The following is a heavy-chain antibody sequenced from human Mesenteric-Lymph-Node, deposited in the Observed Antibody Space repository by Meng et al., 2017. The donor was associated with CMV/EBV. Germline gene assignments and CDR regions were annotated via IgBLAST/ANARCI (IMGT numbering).Heavy chain of an antibody. CDR2: ISRSGTTM. CDR1: GFTFSGYE. J-gene: IGHJ1*01. D-gene: IGHD2-15*01. V-gene: IGHV3-48*03. Sequence: GESLKISCAASGFTFSGYEMNWVRQAPGKGLEWVSYISRSGTTMYYADSVKGRFTISRDNAKNSLYLQMNSLRAEDTAVYYCANEAATPYHGEYFQHWGQGTLVTVSS. CDR3: ANEAATPYHGEYFQH.